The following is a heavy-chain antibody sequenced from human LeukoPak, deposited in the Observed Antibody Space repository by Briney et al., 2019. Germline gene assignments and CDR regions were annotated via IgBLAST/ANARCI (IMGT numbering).Heavy chain of an antibody. CDR2: IYCGRT. D-gene: IGHD3-22*01. V-gene: IGHV4-39*01. CDR1: GDSVSRSDSY. J-gene: IGHJ1*01. Sequence: SETLSLTCSVSGDSVSRSDSYWDWIRQPPGKGLEWIGTIYCGRTYYRPSLRSRVTMSVDPSNNQFSLTLRSVTAADTALYYCARRRYFDGSGYLEWGQGTLLSVSS. CDR3: ARRRYFDGSGYLE.